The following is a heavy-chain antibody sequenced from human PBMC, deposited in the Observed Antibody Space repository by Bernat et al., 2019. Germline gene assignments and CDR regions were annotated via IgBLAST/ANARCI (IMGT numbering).Heavy chain of an antibody. J-gene: IGHJ4*02. CDR3: AREISSAYYHFDY. CDR1: CASIRSNY. Sequence: QVQLQESGPGLVKPSETLSLTCIVSCASIRSNYWSWIRQPPGKGLEWIGYFDYTGRTNYNPSLKSRVTISGDTSRNQFSLKLYSVTAADTAVDYCAREISSAYYHFDYWGQGILVTVSS. D-gene: IGHD6-19*01. CDR2: FDYTGRT. V-gene: IGHV4-59*01.